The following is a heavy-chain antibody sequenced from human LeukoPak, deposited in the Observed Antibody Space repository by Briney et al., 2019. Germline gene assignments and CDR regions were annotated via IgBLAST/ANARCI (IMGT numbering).Heavy chain of an antibody. Sequence: ASVKVSCKASGGTFSSYAISWVRQAPGQGLEWMGGIIPIFGTANYAQKFQGRVTITADESTSTAYMELSSLRSEDTAVYYCAKQTVAASKVYFDYWGQGTLVTVSS. CDR3: AKQTVAASKVYFDY. CDR2: IIPIFGTA. V-gene: IGHV1-69*13. CDR1: GGTFSSYA. J-gene: IGHJ4*02. D-gene: IGHD6-19*01.